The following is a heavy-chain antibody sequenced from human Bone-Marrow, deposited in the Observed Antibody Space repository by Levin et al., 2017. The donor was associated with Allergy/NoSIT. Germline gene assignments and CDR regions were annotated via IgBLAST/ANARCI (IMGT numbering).Heavy chain of an antibody. CDR1: GFTFSNYA. V-gene: IGHV3-30-3*01. Sequence: QAGGSLRLSCAASGFTFSNYAMHWVRQAPGKGLDWVAVISFDGGNKFYADSVKGRFTISRDNSKNTLYLQMDSLGIEDTAVYYCARRVIPGSTVPDAPDVWGQGTVVTVS. D-gene: IGHD4-17*01. CDR2: ISFDGGNK. CDR3: ARRVIPGSTVPDAPDV. J-gene: IGHJ3*01.